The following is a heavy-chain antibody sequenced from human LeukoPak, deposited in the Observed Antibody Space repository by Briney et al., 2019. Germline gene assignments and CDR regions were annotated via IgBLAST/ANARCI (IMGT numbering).Heavy chain of an antibody. CDR1: GYTLTELS. V-gene: IGHV1-8*03. CDR3: ARAGYSSSTWYYYMDV. J-gene: IGHJ6*03. D-gene: IGHD6-13*01. CDR2: MNPNSGNT. Sequence: GASVKVSCKVSGYTLTELSMHWVRQATGQGLEWMGWMNPNSGNTGYAQEFQGRVTITRNTSISTAYMELSSLRSEDTAVYYCARAGYSSSTWYYYMDVWGKGTTVTVSS.